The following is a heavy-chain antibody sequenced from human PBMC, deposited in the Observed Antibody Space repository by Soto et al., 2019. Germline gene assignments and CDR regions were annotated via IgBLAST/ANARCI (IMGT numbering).Heavy chain of an antibody. D-gene: IGHD2-21*01. Sequence: QVQLQQWGAGLLKPSETLSLTCAVYGGSFSGYYWTWIRKPPGTGLEWIGEINHSGSTNYTPSLKSRVTISVDTSKNQFSLKLTSVTAADTAVYYCARDLIPGLFDYWGQGTLVTVSS. J-gene: IGHJ4*02. CDR1: GGSFSGYY. V-gene: IGHV4-34*01. CDR3: ARDLIPGLFDY. CDR2: INHSGST.